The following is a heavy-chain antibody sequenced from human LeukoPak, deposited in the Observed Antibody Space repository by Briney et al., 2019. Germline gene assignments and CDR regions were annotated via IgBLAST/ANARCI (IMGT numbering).Heavy chain of an antibody. J-gene: IGHJ6*03. CDR3: AKELVTAAGKELYYYMDV. D-gene: IGHD6-13*01. Sequence: ASVKVSCKASGYTFTSYDINWVRQATGQGLEWMGWMNPNSGNTGYAQKFQGRVTITRNTSISTAYMELSSLRSEDTAVYYCAKELVTAAGKELYYYMDVWGKGTTVTVSS. CDR2: MNPNSGNT. V-gene: IGHV1-8*03. CDR1: GYTFTSYD.